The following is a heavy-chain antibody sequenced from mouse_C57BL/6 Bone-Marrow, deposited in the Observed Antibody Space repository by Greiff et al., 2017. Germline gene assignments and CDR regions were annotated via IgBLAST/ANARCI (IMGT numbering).Heavy chain of an antibody. D-gene: IGHD1-1*01. CDR3: ANDAPITTVVVTDWYFDV. CDR1: GYTFTSYW. J-gene: IGHJ1*03. CDR2: IHPNSGST. V-gene: IGHV1-64*01. Sequence: VQLQQPGAELVKPGASVKLSCKASGYTFTSYWMHWVKQRPGQGLEWIGMIHPNSGSTNYNEKFKSKATLTVDKSSSTAYMQLSSLTSEDSAVYYCANDAPITTVVVTDWYFDVWGTGTTVTVSS.